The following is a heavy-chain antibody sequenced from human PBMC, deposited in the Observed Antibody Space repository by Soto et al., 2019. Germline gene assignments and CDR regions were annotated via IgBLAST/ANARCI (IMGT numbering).Heavy chain of an antibody. CDR2: IYSGGST. Sequence: GGSLRLSCAASGFTVSSNYMSWVRQAPGKGLEWVSVIYSGGSTYYADSVKGRFTISRDNSKNTLYLQMNSLRAEDTAVYYCARDFGVDYYVKDVWGQGTTVTVSS. CDR1: GFTVSSNY. CDR3: ARDFGVDYYVKDV. D-gene: IGHD3-10*01. V-gene: IGHV3-53*01. J-gene: IGHJ6*02.